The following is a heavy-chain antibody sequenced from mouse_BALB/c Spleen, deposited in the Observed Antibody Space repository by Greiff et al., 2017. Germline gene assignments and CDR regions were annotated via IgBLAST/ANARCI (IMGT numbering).Heavy chain of an antibody. J-gene: IGHJ2*01. CDR3: ARPTSSGLDY. CDR2: INPGSGGT. Sequence: QVQLKESGAELVRPGTSVKVSCKASGYAFTNYLIEWVKQRPGQGLEWIGVINPGSGGTNYNEKFKGKATLTADKSSSTAYMQLSSLTSDDSAVYFCARPTSSGLDYWGQGTTLTVSS. CDR1: GYAFTNYL. V-gene: IGHV1-54*01. D-gene: IGHD3-1*01.